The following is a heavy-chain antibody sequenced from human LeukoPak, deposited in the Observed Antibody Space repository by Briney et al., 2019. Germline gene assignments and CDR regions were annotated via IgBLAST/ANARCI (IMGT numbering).Heavy chain of an antibody. CDR3: AKVPMGYDCGRSYMDV. Sequence: PGGSLRLSCAASGFTFSSYAMSWVRQAPGKGLEWVSTISGGGTTYYADSVKGRFTISRDNSKNTLYLQMNSLRAEDTAVYYCAKVPMGYDCGRSYMDVWGKGTTVTVSS. V-gene: IGHV3-23*01. D-gene: IGHD2-8*01. CDR2: ISGGGTT. J-gene: IGHJ6*03. CDR1: GFTFSSYA.